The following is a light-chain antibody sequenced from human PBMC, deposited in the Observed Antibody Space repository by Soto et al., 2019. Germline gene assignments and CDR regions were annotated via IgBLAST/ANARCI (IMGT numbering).Light chain of an antibody. CDR2: EVS. V-gene: IGLV2-14*01. Sequence: QSALTQPASVSGSPGQSITISCTGTSSDVGGYNYVSWYQQHPGKAPKLMIYEVSNRPSGVSNRFSGSKSGNTASLTISGLQAEDGADYYCSSYTISSTLVFGGGTKVTVL. J-gene: IGLJ2*01. CDR3: SSYTISSTLV. CDR1: SSDVGGYNY.